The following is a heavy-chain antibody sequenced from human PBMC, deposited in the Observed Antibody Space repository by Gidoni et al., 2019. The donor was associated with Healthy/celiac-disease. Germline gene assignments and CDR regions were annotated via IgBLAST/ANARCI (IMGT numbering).Heavy chain of an antibody. J-gene: IGHJ3*02. CDR3: TTGYYYDSSGDDFDI. V-gene: IGHV3-15*01. CDR2: IKSKTDGGTT. CDR1: GFTFSNHG. Sequence: EVQLVESGGGLVKTGGSLSVSCGAYGFTFSNHGMSWARQGPGKGLEWVGRIKSKTDGGTTDYDATVKGRFTISRDDSKNTLYLQMNSQKTEDTAVYYCTTGYYYDSSGDDFDIWGQGTMVTVSS. D-gene: IGHD3-22*01.